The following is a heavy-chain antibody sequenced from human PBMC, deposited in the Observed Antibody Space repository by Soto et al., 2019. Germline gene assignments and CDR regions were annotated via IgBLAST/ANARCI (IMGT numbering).Heavy chain of an antibody. Sequence: ASVKVSCKASGYTFTSYGISWVRQAPGQGLEWMGWISAYNGNTNYAQKLQGRVTMTTDTSTSTAYMELRSLRSDDTAVYYCAREGGYSYGLGYYYYGVDVWGQGTTVTVSS. J-gene: IGHJ6*02. V-gene: IGHV1-18*04. CDR3: AREGGYSYGLGYYYYGVDV. CDR1: GYTFTSYG. CDR2: ISAYNGNT. D-gene: IGHD5-18*01.